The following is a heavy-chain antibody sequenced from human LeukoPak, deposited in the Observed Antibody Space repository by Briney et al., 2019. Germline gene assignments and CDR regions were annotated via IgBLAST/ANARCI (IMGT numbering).Heavy chain of an antibody. CDR3: ARARSANYCSSTSCYLPKTYYFDY. CDR1: GGSISSYY. J-gene: IGHJ4*02. Sequence: SETLSLTCTVSGGSISSYYWSWIRQPPGKGLEWIGYIYYSGSTNCNPSLKSRVTISVDTSKNQFSLRLSSVTAADTAVYYCARARSANYCSSTSCYLPKTYYFDYWGQGTLVTVSS. D-gene: IGHD2-2*01. V-gene: IGHV4-59*01. CDR2: IYYSGST.